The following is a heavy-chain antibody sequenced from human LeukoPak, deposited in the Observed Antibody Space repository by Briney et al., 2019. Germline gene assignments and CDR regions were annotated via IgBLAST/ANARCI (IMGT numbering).Heavy chain of an antibody. CDR1: RYTFTTYV. CDR3: ARLSGGGYFDY. Sequence: GASVKVSCKASRYTFTTYVISWVRQAPGQRLEWMGWISAYNGNTNYAQKLQGRVTMTTDTSTSTAYMELRSLRSDDTAVYYCARLSGGGYFDYWGQGTLVTVSS. CDR2: ISAYNGNT. J-gene: IGHJ4*02. D-gene: IGHD2-15*01. V-gene: IGHV1-18*01.